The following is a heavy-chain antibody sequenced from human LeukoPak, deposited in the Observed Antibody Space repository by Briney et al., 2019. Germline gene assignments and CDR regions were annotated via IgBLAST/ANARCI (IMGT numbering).Heavy chain of an antibody. CDR1: GGSVSSSNFY. Sequence: SQTLSLTCTVSGGSVSSSNFYWAWIRQPPGKGLEWVASIYYTRNTFYNPSLKSRVTISVDRSKNQFSLKLSSVTAADTAVYYCARDLTFPGRWFDPWGQGTLVTVSS. CDR3: ARDLTFPGRWFDP. CDR2: IYYTRNT. D-gene: IGHD1-14*01. J-gene: IGHJ5*02. V-gene: IGHV4-39*07.